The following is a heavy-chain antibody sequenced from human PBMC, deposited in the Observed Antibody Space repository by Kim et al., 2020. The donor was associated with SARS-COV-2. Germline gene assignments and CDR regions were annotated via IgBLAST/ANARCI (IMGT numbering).Heavy chain of an antibody. D-gene: IGHD2-21*01. CDR2: GSNK. CDR3: ATPRGHII. J-gene: IGHJ3*02. Sequence: GSNKYYADSVKGRFTISRDNSKNTLYLQMNSLRAEDTAVYYCATPRGHIIWGQGTMVTVSS. V-gene: IGHV3-30*01.